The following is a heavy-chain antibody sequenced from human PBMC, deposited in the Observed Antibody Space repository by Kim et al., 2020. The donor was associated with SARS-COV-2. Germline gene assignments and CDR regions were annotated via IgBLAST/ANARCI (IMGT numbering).Heavy chain of an antibody. V-gene: IGHV4-39*01. CDR2: IYYSGST. CDR1: GGSISSSSYY. D-gene: IGHD3-22*01. J-gene: IGHJ5*02. Sequence: SETLSLTCTVSGGSISSSSYYWGWIRQPPGKGLEWIGSIYYSGSTYYNPSLKSRVTISVHTSKNQFSRKLSSVTAADTAVYYCARYDSSGYYTNWFDPWGQGTLVTVSS. CDR3: ARYDSSGYYTNWFDP.